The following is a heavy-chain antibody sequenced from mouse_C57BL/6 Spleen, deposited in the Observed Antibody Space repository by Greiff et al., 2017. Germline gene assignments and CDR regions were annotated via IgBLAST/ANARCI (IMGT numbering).Heavy chain of an antibody. CDR1: GYTFTSYW. V-gene: IGHV1-53*01. Sequence: QVQLQQPGTELVKPGASVKLSCKASGYTFTSYWMHWVKQRPGQGLEWIGNINPSNGGTTYNEKFKSKATLTVDKSSSTAYMQLSSLTSEDSAVYYCARRPHYYGSSYGYCDVWGTGTTVTVSS. CDR3: ARRPHYYGSSYGYCDV. CDR2: INPSNGGT. D-gene: IGHD1-1*01. J-gene: IGHJ1*03.